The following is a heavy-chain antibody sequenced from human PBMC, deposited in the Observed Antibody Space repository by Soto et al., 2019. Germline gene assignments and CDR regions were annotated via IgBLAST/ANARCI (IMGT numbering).Heavy chain of an antibody. CDR2: IYYSGST. CDR3: ARSVGGMATITDWFDP. CDR1: GGSISSYY. Sequence: PSETLSLTCTVSGGSISSYYWSWIRQPPGKGLEWIGSIYYSGSTYYNPSLKSRVTISVDTSKNQFSLKLSSVTAADTAVYYCARSVGGMATITDWFDPWGQGTLVTVSS. V-gene: IGHV4-59*05. D-gene: IGHD5-12*01. J-gene: IGHJ5*02.